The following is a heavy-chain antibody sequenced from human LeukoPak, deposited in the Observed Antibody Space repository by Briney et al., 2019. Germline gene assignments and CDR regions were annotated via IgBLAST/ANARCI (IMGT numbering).Heavy chain of an antibody. Sequence: GGSLRLSCAASAFTFSGYSMNWVRQAPGKVLEWVSYISPSATTIYYADSVKGRFTISRDNAKNSLYLQMNSLRAEDTAVYYCAREYSSSSGRSFDYWGQGTLVTVSS. J-gene: IGHJ4*02. CDR3: AREYSSSSGRSFDY. CDR1: AFTFSGYS. V-gene: IGHV3-48*01. D-gene: IGHD6-6*01. CDR2: ISPSATTI.